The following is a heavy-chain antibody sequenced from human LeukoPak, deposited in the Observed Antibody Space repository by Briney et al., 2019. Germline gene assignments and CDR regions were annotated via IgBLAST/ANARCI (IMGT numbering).Heavy chain of an antibody. D-gene: IGHD3-22*01. Sequence: PGGSLRLSCAASGFTVSSNYMSWVRQAPGKGLEWVSVIYSGGSTYYADSVKGRFTISRDNSKNTLYLQMNSLRAEDTAVYYCARDLYYYDSSGYYDYWGQGTLVTVPS. J-gene: IGHJ4*02. V-gene: IGHV3-66*02. CDR2: IYSGGST. CDR3: ARDLYYYDSSGYYDY. CDR1: GFTVSSNY.